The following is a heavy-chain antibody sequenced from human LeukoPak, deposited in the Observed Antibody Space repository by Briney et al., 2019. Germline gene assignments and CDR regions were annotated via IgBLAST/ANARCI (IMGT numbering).Heavy chain of an antibody. CDR1: GFTFSSYA. D-gene: IGHD3-22*01. Sequence: LSGGSLRLSCAASGFTFSSYATSWVRQAPGKGLEWVSAISGSGGSTYYADSVKGRFTISRDNSKNTLYLQMNSLRAEDTAVYYCAKDQTTMIVVVIHYFDYWGQGTLVTVSS. V-gene: IGHV3-23*01. CDR3: AKDQTTMIVVVIHYFDY. CDR2: ISGSGGST. J-gene: IGHJ4*02.